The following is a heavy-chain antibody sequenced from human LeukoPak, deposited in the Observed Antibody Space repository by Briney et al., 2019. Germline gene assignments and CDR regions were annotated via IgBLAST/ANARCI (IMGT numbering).Heavy chain of an antibody. CDR1: GGSFSGYY. V-gene: IGHV4-34*01. J-gene: IGHJ6*02. Sequence: SETLSLTCAVYGGSFSGYYWSWIRQPPGKGLEWIGEINHSGSTNYNPSLKGRVTISVDTSKNQFSLKLSSVTAADTAVYYCARGHSYYYGMDVWGQGTTVTVSS. CDR3: ARGHSYYYGMDV. CDR2: INHSGST.